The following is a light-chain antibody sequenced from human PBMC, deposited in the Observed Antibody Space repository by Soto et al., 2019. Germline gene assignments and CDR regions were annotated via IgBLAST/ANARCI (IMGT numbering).Light chain of an antibody. Sequence: QSVLTQPASVSGSPGQSITISCTGTSSDVGDDGFVSWYQQYPGKAPKLMIYKVSNRPSGVSNRFAGSRSANTASLTISGLQAEYEADYYCSSYTQKYIWVFGGGTKVTVL. J-gene: IGLJ3*02. CDR2: KVS. CDR1: SSDVGDDGF. V-gene: IGLV2-14*01. CDR3: SSYTQKYIWV.